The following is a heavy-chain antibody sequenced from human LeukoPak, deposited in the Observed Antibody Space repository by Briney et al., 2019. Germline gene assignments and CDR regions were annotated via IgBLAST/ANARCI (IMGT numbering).Heavy chain of an antibody. Sequence: PSETLSLTCTVSGGSISSYYWSWIRQPPGKGLEWIGYIYNSGSTNYNPSLKSRVTISVDTSKNQFSLKLSSVTAADTAVYYCARTYYYGSYYMDVWGKGTTVTISS. CDR2: IYNSGST. CDR3: ARTYYYGSYYMDV. CDR1: GGSISSYY. V-gene: IGHV4-59*01. J-gene: IGHJ6*03. D-gene: IGHD3-10*01.